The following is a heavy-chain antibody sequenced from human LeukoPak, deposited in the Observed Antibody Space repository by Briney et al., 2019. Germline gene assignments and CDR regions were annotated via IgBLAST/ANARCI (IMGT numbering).Heavy chain of an antibody. Sequence: GGPLRLAGQASELTFRRLTMNWARKAQGRGLEWSSSFSSNSAYLYYADSVRGRFTVFRDNTQNTLYLQLGSLRAEDTALYYCAREGLLTRLSSSDAFDIWGQGTMVTVSS. J-gene: IGHJ3*02. V-gene: IGHV3-21*06. CDR3: AREGLLTRLSSSDAFDI. D-gene: IGHD3-9*01. CDR1: ELTFRRLT. CDR2: FSSNSAYL.